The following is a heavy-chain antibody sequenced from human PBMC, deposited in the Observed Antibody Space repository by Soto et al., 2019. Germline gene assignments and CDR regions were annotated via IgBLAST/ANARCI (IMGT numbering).Heavy chain of an antibody. CDR1: GFTFSSYA. CDR2: ISYEGSNK. CDR3: ARDRDGGNDAFDI. D-gene: IGHD2-15*01. Sequence: QVQLVESGGGVVQPGRSLRLSCAASGFTFSSYAMHWVRQAPGKGLEWVAVISYEGSNKYYADSVKGRFTISRDNSKNTLYLQMNSLRAEDTAVYYCARDRDGGNDAFDIWGQGTMVTVSS. V-gene: IGHV3-30-3*01. J-gene: IGHJ3*02.